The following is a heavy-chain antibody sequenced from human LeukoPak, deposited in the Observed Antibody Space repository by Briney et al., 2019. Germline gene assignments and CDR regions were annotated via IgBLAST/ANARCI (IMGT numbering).Heavy chain of an antibody. Sequence: GGSLRLSCAASGFTFSDYWVTWVRQAPGKGLEWVANINEDGSENSYVDSVKGRFTISRDNAKNSLFLQMNSLGAEDTAVYYCATGGSRFGHNTCWGQGTLVTVSS. J-gene: IGHJ4*02. V-gene: IGHV3-7*04. CDR1: GFTFSDYW. CDR2: INEDGSEN. D-gene: IGHD3-10*01. CDR3: ATGGSRFGHNTC.